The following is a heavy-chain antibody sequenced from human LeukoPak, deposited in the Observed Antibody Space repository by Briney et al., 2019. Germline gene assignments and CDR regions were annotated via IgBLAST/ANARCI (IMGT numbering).Heavy chain of an antibody. J-gene: IGHJ4*02. CDR2: INPNNGAT. Sequence: GASVKVSCKASGYTFAYFYIDWVRQAPGQGLEWVGWINPNNGATNYAQKFQGRVTMTRDTSISTIYMEVSRLRSDDTAVYFCARDGYGSGSFFSDYWGQGTLATVSS. D-gene: IGHD3-10*01. CDR1: GYTFAYFY. CDR3: ARDGYGSGSFFSDY. V-gene: IGHV1-2*02.